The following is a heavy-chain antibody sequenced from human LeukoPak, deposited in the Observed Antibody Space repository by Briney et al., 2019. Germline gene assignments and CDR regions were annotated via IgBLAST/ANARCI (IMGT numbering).Heavy chain of an antibody. CDR3: ARRTGTTNYYGMDV. Sequence: GSLRLSCAASGFSFSSYAMSWVRQPPGKGLEWIGEINHSGSTNYNPSLKSRVTISVDTSKNQFSLKLSSVTAADTAVYYCARRTGTTNYYGMDVWGKGTTVTVSS. J-gene: IGHJ6*04. D-gene: IGHD1-1*01. V-gene: IGHV4-34*01. CDR1: GFSFSSYA. CDR2: INHSGST.